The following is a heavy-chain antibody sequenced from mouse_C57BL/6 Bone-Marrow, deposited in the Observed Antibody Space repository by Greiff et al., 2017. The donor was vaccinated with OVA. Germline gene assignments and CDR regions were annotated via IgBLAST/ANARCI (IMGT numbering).Heavy chain of an antibody. CDR3: ARKGTLGYDFGY. CDR2: IWTGGGT. CDR1: GFSLTSYA. Sequence: QVQLKESGPGLVAPSQSLSITCTVSGFSLTSYAISWVRQPPGKGLEWLGVIWTGGGTHYNSALKSRLSISKDNSKSHVFLKMNSLQTDDTARYYCARKGTLGYDFGYWGKGTTLTVSS. D-gene: IGHD3-1*01. J-gene: IGHJ2*01. V-gene: IGHV2-9-1*01.